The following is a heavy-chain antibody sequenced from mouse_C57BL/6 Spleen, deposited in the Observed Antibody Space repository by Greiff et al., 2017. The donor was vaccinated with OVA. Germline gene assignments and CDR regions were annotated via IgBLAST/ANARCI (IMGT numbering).Heavy chain of an antibody. Sequence: VQLKESGPGMVKPSQSLSLTCTVTGYSITSGYDWHWIRHFPGNKLEWMGYISYSGSTNYNPSLKSRISITHDTSKNHFFLKLNSVTTEDTATCYCARVPYGSYWYFDVWGTGTTVTVSS. V-gene: IGHV3-1*01. J-gene: IGHJ1*03. CDR1: GYSITSGYD. CDR3: ARVPYGSYWYFDV. D-gene: IGHD1-1*01. CDR2: ISYSGST.